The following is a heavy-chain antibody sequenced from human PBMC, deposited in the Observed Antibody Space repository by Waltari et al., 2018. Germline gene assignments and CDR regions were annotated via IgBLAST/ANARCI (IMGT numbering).Heavy chain of an antibody. J-gene: IGHJ5*02. CDR1: GFSISDNY. D-gene: IGHD4-4*01. CDR3: ARDSKFDP. Sequence: EVQLVESGGGLIQPGGSLRLSCAASGFSISDNYMSWVRQAPGKGLAWVSFINSGGTTYYADSVKGRFTISRDNSKNTVYLQMNSLRAEDTAMYYCARDSKFDPWGQGTLVTVSS. CDR2: INSGGTT. V-gene: IGHV3-53*01.